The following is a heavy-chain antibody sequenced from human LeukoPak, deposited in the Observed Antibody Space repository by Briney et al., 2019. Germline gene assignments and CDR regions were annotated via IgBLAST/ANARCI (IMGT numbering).Heavy chain of an antibody. CDR2: IYYSGST. CDR1: GGSISSGGYY. D-gene: IGHD6-13*01. J-gene: IGHJ5*02. Sequence: SETLSLTCTVSGGSISSGGYYWSWIRQHPGKGLEWIGYIYYSGSTYYNPSLKSRVTISVDTSKNQFSLKLSSVTAADTAVYYCARVKQQLVRAWFDPWGQGTLATVSS. CDR3: ARVKQQLVRAWFDP. V-gene: IGHV4-31*02.